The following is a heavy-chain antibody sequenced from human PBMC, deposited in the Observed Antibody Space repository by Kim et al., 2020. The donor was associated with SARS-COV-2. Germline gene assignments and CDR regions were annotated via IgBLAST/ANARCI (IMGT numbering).Heavy chain of an antibody. J-gene: IGHJ4*02. D-gene: IGHD3-22*01. Sequence: VKGRFTISRDNAKNSLYLQMNSLRAEDTAVYYCARDQTSYYYDSSSSFDYWGQGTWSPSPQ. CDR3: ARDQTSYYYDSSSSFDY. V-gene: IGHV3-11*06.